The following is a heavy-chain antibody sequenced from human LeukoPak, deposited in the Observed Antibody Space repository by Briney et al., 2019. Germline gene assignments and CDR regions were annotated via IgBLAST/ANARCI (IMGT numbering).Heavy chain of an antibody. CDR3: AKESTTVGWFDP. D-gene: IGHD4-11*01. V-gene: IGHV3-74*01. CDR2: INSDGSST. Sequence: GGSLRLSCAASGFTFSSYWMHWVRQAPGKGLVWVSRINSDGSSTSYADSVKGRFTISRDNAKNTLYLQMNSLRAEDTAVYYCAKESTTVGWFDPWGQGTLVTVSS. CDR1: GFTFSSYW. J-gene: IGHJ5*02.